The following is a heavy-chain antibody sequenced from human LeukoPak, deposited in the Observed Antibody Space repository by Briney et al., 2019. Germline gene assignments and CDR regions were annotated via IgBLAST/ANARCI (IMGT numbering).Heavy chain of an antibody. D-gene: IGHD1-1*01. CDR3: ARGAGTSYYFDY. CDR1: GGTFSSYA. Sequence: ASVKVSCKASGGTFSSYAISWVRQAPGQGLEWMGGIIPIFGTANYAQKFQGRVTITADESTSAAYMELSSLRSEDTAVYYCARGAGTSYYFDYWGQGTLVTVSS. J-gene: IGHJ4*02. V-gene: IGHV1-69*13. CDR2: IIPIFGTA.